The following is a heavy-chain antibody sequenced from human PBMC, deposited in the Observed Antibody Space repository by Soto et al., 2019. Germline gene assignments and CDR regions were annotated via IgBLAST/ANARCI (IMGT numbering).Heavy chain of an antibody. CDR2: INAGNGNT. CDR1: GYTFTSYA. J-gene: IGHJ5*02. V-gene: IGHV1-3*01. Sequence: ASVKVSCKASGYTFTSYAMHWVRQAPGQRLEWMGWINAGNGNTKYSQKFQGRVTITRDTSASTAYMELSSLRSEDTAVYYCARSFGVVAMFDPWGQGTLVTVSS. D-gene: IGHD3-3*01. CDR3: ARSFGVVAMFDP.